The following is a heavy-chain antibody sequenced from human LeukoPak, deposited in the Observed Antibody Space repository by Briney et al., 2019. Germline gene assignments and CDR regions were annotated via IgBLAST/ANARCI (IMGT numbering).Heavy chain of an antibody. CDR3: ARSGPYGGYDSRGYFQH. CDR2: IYSGGST. J-gene: IGHJ1*01. CDR1: GFTISDTY. Sequence: GGSLRLSCAASGFTISDTYMSWVRQAPGKGLEWVSIIYSGGSTDYAASVKGRFIISRDKTKNTLDLQMNSLRDDDTAVYYCARSGPYGGYDSRGYFQHWGQGTLVTVSS. D-gene: IGHD5-12*01. V-gene: IGHV3-66*01.